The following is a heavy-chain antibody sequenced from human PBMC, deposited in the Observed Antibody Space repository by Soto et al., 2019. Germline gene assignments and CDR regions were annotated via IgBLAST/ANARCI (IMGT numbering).Heavy chain of an antibody. D-gene: IGHD2-15*01. CDR2: ISSDGSKK. V-gene: IGHV3-30*03. CDR3: SMELDGGRSRFDD. CDR1: GFTFSNNG. J-gene: IGHJ4*02. Sequence: QVQLVESGGGVVQPGRSLRLSCVASGFTFSNNGIHWVRQAPGKGLEWVAVISSDGSKKYYADSVKGRFTISRDNSKNTLYRQTNVLSAEDTAVYYCSMELDGGRSRFDDWGQGTLVTVSS.